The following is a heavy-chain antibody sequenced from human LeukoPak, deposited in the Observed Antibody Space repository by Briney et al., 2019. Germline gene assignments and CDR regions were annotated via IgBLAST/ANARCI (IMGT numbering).Heavy chain of an antibody. CDR2: IYYSGGT. D-gene: IGHD3-22*01. CDR3: ARSYYYDYRQIDY. V-gene: IGHV4-39*01. Sequence: SETLSLTCTVSGDSISTSSYYWGWIRQPPGKGLEWLGSIYYSGGTYYNPSLKSRVTISVDMSKNQFSLNLYSVTAADTAVFYCARSYYYDYRQIDYWGQGTLVTVSS. CDR1: GDSISTSSYY. J-gene: IGHJ4*02.